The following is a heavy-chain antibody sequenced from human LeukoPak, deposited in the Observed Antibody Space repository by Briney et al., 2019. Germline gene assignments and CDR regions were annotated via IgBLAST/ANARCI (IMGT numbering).Heavy chain of an antibody. CDR2: IYYSGST. V-gene: IGHV4-39*01. Sequence: SETLSLTCTVSGGSLKSNSYYWGWIRQPPGKGLEWIGSIYYSGSTSYNPSLKSRVTISVDTPKNQFSLNLSSVTAADTAVYYCARQYSSAWSQWGQGTLVTVSS. J-gene: IGHJ4*02. CDR3: ARQYSSAWSQ. D-gene: IGHD6-19*01. CDR1: GGSLKSNSYY.